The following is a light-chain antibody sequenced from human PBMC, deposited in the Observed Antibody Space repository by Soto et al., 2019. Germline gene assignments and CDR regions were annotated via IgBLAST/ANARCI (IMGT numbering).Light chain of an antibody. J-gene: IGKJ4*01. CDR3: QQYNSSPPLT. CDR1: QNVNSN. Sequence: EIVMTQSPATVSVSPGERATLSCRASQNVNSNLAWYQQKPGQPPRLLIYGAYTRATGVPARFSGSGSGTEFTLTINSLQSEDFAVYYCQQYNSSPPLTFGGGTKVDIK. V-gene: IGKV3-15*01. CDR2: GAY.